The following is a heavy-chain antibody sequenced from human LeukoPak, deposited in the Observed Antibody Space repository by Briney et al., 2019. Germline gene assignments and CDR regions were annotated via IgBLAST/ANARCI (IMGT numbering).Heavy chain of an antibody. CDR2: IYTSGTA. J-gene: IGHJ6*03. CDR1: GGSISNYY. Sequence: PSETLSLTCTVSGGSISNYYWNWIRQPPGKGLKWVGYIYTSGTATYNPSLKSRVTISIDTSRNQLSLKLTSVTAADTAVYYCAGHPLGYCSGGSCWDYYYYYMNVWGKGTTVTVSS. CDR3: AGHPLGYCSGGSCWDYYYYYMNV. V-gene: IGHV4-4*09. D-gene: IGHD2-15*01.